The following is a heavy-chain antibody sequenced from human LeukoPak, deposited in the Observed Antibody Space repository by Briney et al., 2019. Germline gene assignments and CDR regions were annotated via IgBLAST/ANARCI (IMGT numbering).Heavy chain of an antibody. V-gene: IGHV1-18*04. CDR2: ISAYNGNT. Sequence: GASVKLSCKASGYTFTSYGISWVRQAPGQGLEWMGWISAYNGNTNYAQKLQGRVTMTTDTSTSTAYMVLRRLRSDDTAVYYCARDRRRQQLVRAYYYYGMDVWGKGTTVTVSS. CDR1: GYTFTSYG. D-gene: IGHD6-13*01. CDR3: ARDRRRQQLVRAYYYYGMDV. J-gene: IGHJ6*04.